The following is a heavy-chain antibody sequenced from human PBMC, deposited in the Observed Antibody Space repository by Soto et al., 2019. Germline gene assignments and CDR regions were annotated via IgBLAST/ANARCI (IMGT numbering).Heavy chain of an antibody. CDR1: GFTFSSYA. CDR3: AKDLGSDSTPGRFDY. D-gene: IGHD6-25*01. V-gene: IGHV3-23*01. Sequence: VGSLRLSCAASGFTFSSYAMSWVRQAPGKGLEWVSAISGSGGSTYYADSVKGRFTISRDNSKNTLYLQMNSLRAEDTAVYYCAKDLGSDSTPGRFDYWGQGTLVTVSS. J-gene: IGHJ4*02. CDR2: ISGSGGST.